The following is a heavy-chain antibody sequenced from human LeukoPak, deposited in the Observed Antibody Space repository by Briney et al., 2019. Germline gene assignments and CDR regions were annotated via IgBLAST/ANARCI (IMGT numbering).Heavy chain of an antibody. D-gene: IGHD1-26*01. CDR1: GYTFTCYG. J-gene: IGHJ6*03. CDR3: ARDLVPLYYYYYMDV. Sequence: ASVKVSCKASGYTFTCYGISWVRQAPGQGLEWMGWISAYNGNTNYAQKLQGRVTMTTDTSTSTAYMELRSLRSDDTAVYYCARDLVPLYYYYYMDVWGKGTTVTVSS. CDR2: ISAYNGNT. V-gene: IGHV1-18*01.